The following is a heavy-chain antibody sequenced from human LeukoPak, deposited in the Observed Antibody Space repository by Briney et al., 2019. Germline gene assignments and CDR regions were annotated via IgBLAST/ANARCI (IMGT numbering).Heavy chain of an antibody. Sequence: SETLSLTCTVSGGSISSGDYYWSWIRQPPGKGLEWIGEINHSGSTNYDPSLKSRVTISVDTSKNQFSLKLSSVTAADTAVYYCARAAPTYYDSSGLFAPYYYYYGMDVWGQGTTVTVSS. J-gene: IGHJ6*02. V-gene: IGHV4-39*07. CDR2: INHSGST. CDR1: GGSISSGDYY. CDR3: ARAAPTYYDSSGLFAPYYYYYGMDV. D-gene: IGHD3-22*01.